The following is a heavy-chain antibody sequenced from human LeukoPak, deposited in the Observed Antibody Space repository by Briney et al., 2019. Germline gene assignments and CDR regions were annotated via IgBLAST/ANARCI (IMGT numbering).Heavy chain of an antibody. Sequence: SLRLSCTASGFTFGDYAMSWLRQAPGQGLEWVGFIRSKAYGGTTEYAASVKGTFTISRADSKSIAYLQMNSPKTEDTAVYYCTSGLYCDILTDYFLFDYWGQGALVTVSS. CDR2: IRSKAYGGTT. V-gene: IGHV3-49*03. CDR1: GFTFGDYA. CDR3: TSGLYCDILTDYFLFDY. D-gene: IGHD3-9*01. J-gene: IGHJ4*02.